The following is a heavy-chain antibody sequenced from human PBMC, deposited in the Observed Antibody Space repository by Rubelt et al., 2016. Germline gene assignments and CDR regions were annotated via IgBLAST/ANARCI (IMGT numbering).Heavy chain of an antibody. CDR1: GFTFSDYY. V-gene: IGHV3-11*04. D-gene: IGHD3-9*01. CDR2: ISSSGSTI. J-gene: IGHJ4*02. CDR3: ARDLDVKLVIRALGY. Sequence: EEDGGGLVKPGGSLRLSCAASGFTFSDYYMSWIRQAPGKGLEWVSYISSSGSTIYYADSVKGRFTISRDNAKNSLYLQMNSLRAEDTAVYYCARDLDVKLVIRALGYWGQGTLVTVSS.